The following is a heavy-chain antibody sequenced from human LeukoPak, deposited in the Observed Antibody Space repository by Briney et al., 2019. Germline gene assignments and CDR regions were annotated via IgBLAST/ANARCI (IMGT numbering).Heavy chain of an antibody. V-gene: IGHV1-24*01. CDR1: GYTLTELS. D-gene: IGHD4-11*01. Sequence: ASVKVSCKVSGYTLTELSMHWVRQAPGKGLEWMGGFDPEDGETIYAQKFQGRVTMTEDTSTDTAYMELSSLRSEDTAVYYCASRGTTTVTRGGVYYYMDVWGKGTTVTVSS. CDR2: FDPEDGET. CDR3: ASRGTTTVTRGGVYYYMDV. J-gene: IGHJ6*03.